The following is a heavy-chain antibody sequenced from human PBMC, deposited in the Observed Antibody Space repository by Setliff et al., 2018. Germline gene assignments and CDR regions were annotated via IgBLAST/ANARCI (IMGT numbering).Heavy chain of an antibody. J-gene: IGHJ3*02. V-gene: IGHV3-21*01. CDR2: ISPNSIYI. CDR1: GFTFSTYS. Sequence: VGSLRLSCAASGFTFSTYSFHWVRQAPGKGLDWVSSISPNSIYIYYADSVKGRFTISRDNAKNSLYLQMNSLGAEDTAVYYCARSPANGGHDAFDIWGQGTMVTVSS. D-gene: IGHD6-25*01. CDR3: ARSPANGGHDAFDI.